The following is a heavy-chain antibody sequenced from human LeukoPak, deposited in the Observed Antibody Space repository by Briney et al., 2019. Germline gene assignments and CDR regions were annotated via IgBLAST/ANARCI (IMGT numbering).Heavy chain of an antibody. CDR1: GFTVSSNY. CDR3: ARSPGYSYGPVRYYYGMDV. J-gene: IGHJ6*02. Sequence: GGSLRLSCAASGFTVSSNYVSWVRQAPGKGLEWVSVIYSGGSTYYADSVKGRFTISRDNSKNTLYLQMNSLRAEDTAVYYCARSPGYSYGPVRYYYGMDVWGQGTTVTVSS. CDR2: IYSGGST. D-gene: IGHD5-18*01. V-gene: IGHV3-66*01.